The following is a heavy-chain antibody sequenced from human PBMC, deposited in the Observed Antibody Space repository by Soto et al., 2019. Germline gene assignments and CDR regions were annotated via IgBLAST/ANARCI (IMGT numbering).Heavy chain of an antibody. D-gene: IGHD3-10*01. Sequence: QVQLQESGPGLVKPSETLSLTCTVSGGSISSYYWSWIRQPPGKGLEWNGYIYYSGSTNYNPSLKSRVTISVDTSKNQFSLKLSSVTAADTAVYYCARRSTYYYGSGSFRYFDYWGQGTLVTVSS. CDR1: GGSISSYY. CDR3: ARRSTYYYGSGSFRYFDY. V-gene: IGHV4-59*08. CDR2: IYYSGST. J-gene: IGHJ4*02.